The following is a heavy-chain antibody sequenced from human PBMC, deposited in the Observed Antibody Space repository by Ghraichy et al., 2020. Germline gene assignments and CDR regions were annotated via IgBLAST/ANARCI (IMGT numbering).Heavy chain of an antibody. D-gene: IGHD2-2*01. CDR2: ISYDGSNK. Sequence: GGSLRLSCAASGFTFSSYAMHWVRQAPGKGLEWVAVISYDGSNKYYADSVKGRFTISRDNSKNTLYLQMNSLRAEDTAGYYCARDVAALQSAMPPNWFDPWGQGTLVTVSS. J-gene: IGHJ5*02. V-gene: IGHV3-30*04. CDR3: ARDVAALQSAMPPNWFDP. CDR1: GFTFSSYA.